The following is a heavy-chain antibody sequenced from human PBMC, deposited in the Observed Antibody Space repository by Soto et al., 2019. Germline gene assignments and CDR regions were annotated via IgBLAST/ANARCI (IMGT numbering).Heavy chain of an antibody. J-gene: IGHJ4*02. CDR3: AKGLESSGSYRAFDD. Sequence: EVQVLESGGGLGQPGGSLRLSCAASGFTFSSYAMSWVRQAPGKGLEWVSAISGGGVATNYADSVKGRFTISRDNPKNKLYLQMTSLRAEDTAVYYCAKGLESSGSYRAFDDWGQGTLVTVSS. D-gene: IGHD3-22*01. CDR1: GFTFSSYA. CDR2: ISGGGVAT. V-gene: IGHV3-23*01.